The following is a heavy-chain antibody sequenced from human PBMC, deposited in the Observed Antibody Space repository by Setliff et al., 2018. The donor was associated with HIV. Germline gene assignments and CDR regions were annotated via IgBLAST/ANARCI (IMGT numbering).Heavy chain of an antibody. CDR3: ARESVISDAKIDF. D-gene: IGHD3-22*01. Sequence: ASVKVSCKASGYTLAGYFMHWVRQAPGQGLEWMGWINPNSGGTSYAQKFQGRVTMTRDTSIATVYMEVNRLTSDDTAMYYCARESVISDAKIDFWGRGTLVTVSS. V-gene: IGHV1-2*02. J-gene: IGHJ2*01. CDR2: INPNSGGT. CDR1: GYTLAGYF.